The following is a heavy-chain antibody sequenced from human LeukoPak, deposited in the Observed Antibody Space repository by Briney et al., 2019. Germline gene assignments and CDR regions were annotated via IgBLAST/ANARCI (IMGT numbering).Heavy chain of an antibody. Sequence: GASVKVSCKASGYTYTSYDINWVRQATGQALEWMGWMNPNSGNTGCAQKSQGRVTITRNTSISTAYMELSSLRSEGSAVYYCARVVNILTAFDYWGQGTLVTVSS. V-gene: IGHV1-8*03. CDR2: MNPNSGNT. D-gene: IGHD3-9*01. CDR3: ARVVNILTAFDY. J-gene: IGHJ4*02. CDR1: GYTYTSYD.